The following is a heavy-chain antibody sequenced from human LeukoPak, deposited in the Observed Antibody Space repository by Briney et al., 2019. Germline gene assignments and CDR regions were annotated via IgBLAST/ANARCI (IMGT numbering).Heavy chain of an antibody. D-gene: IGHD3-9*01. Sequence: SDTLSLTCTVSGDSISRGAYHWSWIRQHPRKGLEWIGKIYSSGSTYYNPSLKSRVLISIDTSNNQFSLKVRSVTAADTAVYCCARDWGRYAIWGQGTVVIVSS. V-gene: IGHV4-31*03. CDR3: ARDWGRYAI. J-gene: IGHJ3*02. CDR2: IYSSGST. CDR1: GDSISRGAYH.